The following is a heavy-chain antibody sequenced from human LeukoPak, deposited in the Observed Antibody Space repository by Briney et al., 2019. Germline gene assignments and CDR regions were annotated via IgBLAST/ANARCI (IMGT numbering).Heavy chain of an antibody. CDR1: GFTFTKCA. V-gene: IGHV3-23*01. Sequence: RGSLRLSCVASGFTFTKCAMSWIRQAPGKGLEWVAIISATGDTAYYADSVKGRVTISRHNSRNTVYMQMDSLRAEDTAIYYCAGDRNSDWYSPLDYWGQGSQVTVSP. D-gene: IGHD6-19*01. J-gene: IGHJ4*02. CDR3: AGDRNSDWYSPLDY. CDR2: ISATGDTA.